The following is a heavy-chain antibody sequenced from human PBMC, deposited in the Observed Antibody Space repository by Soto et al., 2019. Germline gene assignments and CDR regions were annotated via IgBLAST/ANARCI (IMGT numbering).Heavy chain of an antibody. D-gene: IGHD6-19*01. J-gene: IGHJ4*02. CDR1: GDSVSSNTAA. CDR3: ERGVAGSGFDL. V-gene: IGHV6-1*01. CDR2: TYYRSNWRH. Sequence: SQTLSLTCAISGDSVSSNTAAWNWIRSPPSRGLEWLGRTYYRSNWRHDYAVSVKSRITVNPDTSKNHFSLQLNSVTPDDTAVYYCERGVAGSGFDLWGQGTLVTVSS.